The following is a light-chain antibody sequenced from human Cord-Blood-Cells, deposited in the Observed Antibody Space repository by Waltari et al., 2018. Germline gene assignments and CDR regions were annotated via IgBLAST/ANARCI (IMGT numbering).Light chain of an antibody. V-gene: IGLV2-23*02. Sequence: QSALTQPASVSGSPGQSITISCTGTSSDVGRYHLVPWYQQHPGKAPKLMIYEVSKRPSGVSNRFSGSKSGNTASLTISGLQAEDEADYYCCSYAGSSTYVFGTGTKVTVL. CDR1: SSDVGRYHL. CDR2: EVS. J-gene: IGLJ1*01. CDR3: CSYAGSSTYV.